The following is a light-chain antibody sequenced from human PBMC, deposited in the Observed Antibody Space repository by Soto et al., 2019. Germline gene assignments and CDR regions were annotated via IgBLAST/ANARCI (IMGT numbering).Light chain of an antibody. CDR2: GAS. V-gene: IGKV3-15*01. Sequence: EIVMTQSPATLSVSPGERSTLSFNPSQSVNNNVAWYQQKPGQAPRLLIYGASTRATGIPARFSGSGSGTDFTLTISSLQPEDFAVYYCQHYENWPPMTFGQGTRLEIK. CDR3: QHYENWPPMT. J-gene: IGKJ5*01. CDR1: QSVNNN.